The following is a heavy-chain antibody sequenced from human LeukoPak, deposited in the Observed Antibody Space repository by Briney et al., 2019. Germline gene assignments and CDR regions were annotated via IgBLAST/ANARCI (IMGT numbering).Heavy chain of an antibody. J-gene: IGHJ4*02. D-gene: IGHD1-26*01. CDR3: ARERGRGRDSPWFDY. CDR2: IYSDGST. V-gene: IGHV3-53*01. CDR1: GFIVSGYF. Sequence: PGGSLRLSCAASGFIVSGYFMIGVRQAPGKGLEGVSVIYSDGSTYYADSVKGRFTISRDNSKNPLDLQMTGLSAEDTAVYYCARERGRGRDSPWFDYWGQGTLVTVSS.